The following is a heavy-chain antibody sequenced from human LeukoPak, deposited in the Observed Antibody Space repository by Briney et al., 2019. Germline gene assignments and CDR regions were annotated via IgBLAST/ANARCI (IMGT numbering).Heavy chain of an antibody. CDR2: ISTYNGNT. CDR3: ARNGELELDKFEDYYYYMDV. D-gene: IGHD1-7*01. CDR1: SYTFTNYG. Sequence: GASVKVSCKASSYTFTNYGVTWVRQAPGQGLEWMGWISTYNGNTNYAQKVQGRVTMTTDTSTSTAYMELRSLRSEDTAVYYCARNGELELDKFEDYYYYMDVWGKGTTVTVSS. V-gene: IGHV1-18*01. J-gene: IGHJ6*03.